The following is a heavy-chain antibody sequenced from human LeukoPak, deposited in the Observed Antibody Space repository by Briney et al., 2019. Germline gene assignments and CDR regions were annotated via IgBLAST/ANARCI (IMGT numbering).Heavy chain of an antibody. CDR2: VHYSGTT. CDR1: GGSISSGDKY. D-gene: IGHD5-12*01. CDR3: ARGYSGYGSPFGY. V-gene: IGHV4-30-4*01. J-gene: IGHJ4*02. Sequence: SETLSLTCTVSGGSISSGDKYWSWIRQPLGKGLEWIGNVHYSGTTSYNSSLTSRLSMSVDGSKNQFSLRLSSVTAADTAVYYCARGYSGYGSPFGYWGQGTLVTVSS.